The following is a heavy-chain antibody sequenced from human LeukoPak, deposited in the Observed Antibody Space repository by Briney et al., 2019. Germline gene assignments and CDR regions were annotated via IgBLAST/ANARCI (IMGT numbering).Heavy chain of an antibody. D-gene: IGHD3-10*01. CDR3: AKSSVWFGEEEGHYGMDV. CDR2: ISYDGSNK. V-gene: IGHV3-30*18. CDR1: GFTFSTYG. Sequence: PGGSLRLSCAASGFTFSTYGMHWVRQAPGKGLEWVAVISYDGSNKYYADSVKGRFTISRDNSKNTLYVQMNSLRAEDTAVYYCAKSSVWFGEEEGHYGMDVWGQGTTVTVS. J-gene: IGHJ6*02.